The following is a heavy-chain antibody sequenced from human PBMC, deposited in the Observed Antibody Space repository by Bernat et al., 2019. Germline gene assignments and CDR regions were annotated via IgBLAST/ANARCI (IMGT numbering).Heavy chain of an antibody. CDR3: ARDWGRYLEGVDY. CDR2: VNWNGGST. J-gene: IGHJ4*02. D-gene: IGHD3-9*01. V-gene: IGHV3-20*03. Sequence: GSLRLSFFASGFTLFYYGMSWVRQAPGKGRVFFFFVNWNGGSTGYADSVKGRFTISRDNAKNSLYLQMNSLRAEDTALYYCARDWGRYLEGVDYWGQGTLVTVSS. CDR1: GFTLFYYG.